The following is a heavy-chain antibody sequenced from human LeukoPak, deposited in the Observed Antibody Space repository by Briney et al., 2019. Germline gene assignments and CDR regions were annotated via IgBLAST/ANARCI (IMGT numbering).Heavy chain of an antibody. CDR3: ARERGLFYYYGMDV. D-gene: IGHD3-10*01. CDR2: IWYDGSNK. J-gene: IGHJ6*02. Sequence: GGSLRLSCAASGFTFSSYGMHWVRQAPGKGLEWVAVIWYDGSNKYYADSVKGRFTISRDNSKNTLYLQMNSLRAEDTAVYYCARERGLFYYYGMDVWGQGTMVTVSS. CDR1: GFTFSSYG. V-gene: IGHV3-33*01.